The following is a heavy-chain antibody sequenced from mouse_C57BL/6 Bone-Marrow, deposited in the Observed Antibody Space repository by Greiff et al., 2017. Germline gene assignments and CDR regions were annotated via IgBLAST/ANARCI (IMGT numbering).Heavy chain of an antibody. CDR2: IYPRSGNT. V-gene: IGHV1-81*01. Sequence: QVQLQQSGAELARPGASVKLSCKASGYTFTSYGISWVKQRTGQGLEWIGEIYPRSGNTYYNEKFKGKATLTADKSSSTAYMELRSLTSEYSAVYFCARLNYYGSSLDAMDYWGQGTSVTVSS. CDR1: GYTFTSYG. CDR3: ARLNYYGSSLDAMDY. J-gene: IGHJ4*01. D-gene: IGHD1-1*01.